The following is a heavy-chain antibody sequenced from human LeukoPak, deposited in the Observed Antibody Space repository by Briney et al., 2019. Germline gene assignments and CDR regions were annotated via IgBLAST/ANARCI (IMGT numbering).Heavy chain of an antibody. D-gene: IGHD2-15*01. CDR2: IKEDGSEK. V-gene: IGHV3-7*01. Sequence: GGSLRLSCAASGFTFGSYWMSWVRQAPGKGLEWVANIKEDGSEKYYVDSVKGRFTISRDNAKNSLYLQMNSLRAEDTAIYYCARVYGSSYYFDYWGQGTLVTVSS. CDR3: ARVYGSSYYFDY. J-gene: IGHJ4*02. CDR1: GFTFGSYW.